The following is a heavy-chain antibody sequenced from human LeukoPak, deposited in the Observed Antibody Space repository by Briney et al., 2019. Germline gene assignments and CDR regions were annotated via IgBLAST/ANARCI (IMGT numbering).Heavy chain of an antibody. D-gene: IGHD3-16*01. CDR3: ATLPFGGPRRVFDY. CDR1: GGSISSYY. CDR2: IYYSGST. J-gene: IGHJ4*02. Sequence: SETLSLTCTASGGSISSYYWSWIRQPPGKGLEWIGYIYYSGSTNYNPSLKSRVAISVDTSRNQFSLKLSSVTAADTAVYYCATLPFGGPRRVFDYWGQGIPVTVSS. V-gene: IGHV4-59*01.